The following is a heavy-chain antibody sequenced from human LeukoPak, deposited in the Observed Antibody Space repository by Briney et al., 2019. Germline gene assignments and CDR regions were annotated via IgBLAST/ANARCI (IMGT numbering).Heavy chain of an antibody. CDR2: LITIFGTA. D-gene: IGHD2-2*01. J-gene: IGHJ4*02. Sequence: SVKVSCKASGGTFSSYAFSWVRQAPGQGLEWMGGLITIFGTATYAQKFQGRVTITADKSTSTAYMELNSLRSEDTAVYYCARDTFRNSAATRGLPDYWGQGTLVTVSS. V-gene: IGHV1-69*06. CDR1: GGTFSSYA. CDR3: ARDTFRNSAATRGLPDY.